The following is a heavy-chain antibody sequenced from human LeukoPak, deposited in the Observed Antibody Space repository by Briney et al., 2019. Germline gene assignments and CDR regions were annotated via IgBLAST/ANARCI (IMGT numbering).Heavy chain of an antibody. J-gene: IGHJ4*02. CDR1: GFTFSSYR. V-gene: IGHV3-21*01. CDR3: ARDLRVRGKYLDY. D-gene: IGHD3-10*01. Sequence: GGSLRLSCAASGFTFSSYRMNWVRQAPGKGLEWVSSISSSSSYIYYADSVKGRFTISRDNAKNSLYLQMNSLRAEDTAVYYCARDLRVRGKYLDYWGQGTLVTVSS. CDR2: ISSSSSYI.